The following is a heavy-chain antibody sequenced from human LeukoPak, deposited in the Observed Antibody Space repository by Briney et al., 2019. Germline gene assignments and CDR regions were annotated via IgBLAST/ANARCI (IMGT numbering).Heavy chain of an antibody. CDR3: ARWGVGDY. CDR2: ISSSSSYI. J-gene: IGHJ4*02. CDR1: GFTFSTYS. D-gene: IGHD1-26*01. Sequence: GGSLRLSCAASGFTFSTYSMNWVRQAPGKGLEWVSSISSSSSYIYYADSVKGRFAISRDNARNSLYLQMNSLRAEDTAVYYCARWGVGDYWGQGTLVTVSS. V-gene: IGHV3-21*01.